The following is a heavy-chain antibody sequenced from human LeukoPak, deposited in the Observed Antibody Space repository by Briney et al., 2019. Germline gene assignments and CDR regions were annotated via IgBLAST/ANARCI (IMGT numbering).Heavy chain of an antibody. J-gene: IGHJ1*01. D-gene: IGHD3-22*01. CDR2: IYYRGST. V-gene: IGHV4-39*01. CDR3: ARRRYYDSTGYFD. CDR1: GDSISSSSYY. Sequence: SETLSLTCTISGDSISSSSYYWGWIRQPPGKGLEWIGDIYYRGSTYYSPSLKSRVTMSIDTSNNQSSLTLNAVTAADTALYFCARRRYYDSTGYFDWGQGTLVTVSS.